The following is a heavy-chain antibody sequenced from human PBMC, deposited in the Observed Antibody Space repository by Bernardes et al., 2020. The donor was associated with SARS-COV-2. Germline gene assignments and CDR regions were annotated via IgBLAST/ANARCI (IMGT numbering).Heavy chain of an antibody. V-gene: IGHV3-64D*06. CDR3: VKERPGGDY. J-gene: IGHJ4*02. Sequence: GGSLRLSCSGSGFTFSEFPMHWVRQTPGKGLEYVSRISDNGGSTHYGDSVKGRFTISGDNSKNTMYLLMNSLRVEDTAVYYCVKERPGGDYWGQGILVTVSS. CDR1: GFTFSEFP. CDR2: ISDNGGST.